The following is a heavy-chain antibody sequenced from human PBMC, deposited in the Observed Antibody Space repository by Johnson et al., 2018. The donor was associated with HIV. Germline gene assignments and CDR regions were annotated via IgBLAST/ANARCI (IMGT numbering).Heavy chain of an antibody. CDR1: GFTFDDYA. V-gene: IGHV3-9*01. CDR3: ARDRKYNFWSGYDT. J-gene: IGHJ3*01. D-gene: IGHD3-3*01. Sequence: VQLVESGGGLVQPGRSLRLSCAASGFTFDDYAMHWVRQAPGKGLEWVSGISWNGASTGYADSVKGRFTISRDNAEDSLYLQMDSLRAEDTALYYCARDRKYNFWSGYDTWGQGTMVSVSS. CDR2: ISWNGAST.